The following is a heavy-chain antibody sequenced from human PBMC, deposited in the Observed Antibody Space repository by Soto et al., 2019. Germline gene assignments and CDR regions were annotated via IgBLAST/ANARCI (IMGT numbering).Heavy chain of an antibody. CDR1: GGSISSYY. CDR3: ARDRITMMYPNYYYYYGMDV. Sequence: SETLSLTCTVSGGSISSYYWSWIRQLPGKGLEWIGYIYYSGSTNYNPSLKSRVTISVDTSKNQFSLKLSSVTAADTAVYYCARDRITMMYPNYYYYYGMDVWGQGTTVTVSS. J-gene: IGHJ6*02. CDR2: IYYSGST. V-gene: IGHV4-59*01. D-gene: IGHD3-22*01.